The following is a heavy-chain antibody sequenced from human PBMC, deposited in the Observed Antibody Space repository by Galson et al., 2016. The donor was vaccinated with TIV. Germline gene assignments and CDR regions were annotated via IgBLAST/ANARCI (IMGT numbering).Heavy chain of an antibody. J-gene: IGHJ1*01. CDR3: ARWADSGSYYDYFQH. CDR1: GGSISNAGYF. V-gene: IGHV4-31*03. Sequence: LSLTCNVSGGSISNAGYFWSWIRLHPGKGLEWIGNIYYSGSTYYNPSLKSRVTMSVDKSQNQSSLNLRSVTAADTAVYYCARWADSGSYYDYFQHWGQGTLVTVSS. D-gene: IGHD1-26*01. CDR2: IYYSGST.